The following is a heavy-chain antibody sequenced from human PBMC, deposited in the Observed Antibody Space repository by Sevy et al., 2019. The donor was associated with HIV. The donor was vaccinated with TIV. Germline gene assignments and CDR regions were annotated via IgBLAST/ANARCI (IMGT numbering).Heavy chain of an antibody. V-gene: IGHV3-23*01. CDR1: GFTFSSYA. Sequence: GGSLRLSCAASGFTFSSYAMSWDRQAPGKGLEWVSAISGSGGSTYYADSVKGRFTISRDNSKNTLYLQMNSLRAEDTAVYYCAKDPSSRYSSGWKDYWGQGTLVTVSS. CDR3: AKDPSSRYSSGWKDY. J-gene: IGHJ4*02. CDR2: ISGSGGST. D-gene: IGHD6-19*01.